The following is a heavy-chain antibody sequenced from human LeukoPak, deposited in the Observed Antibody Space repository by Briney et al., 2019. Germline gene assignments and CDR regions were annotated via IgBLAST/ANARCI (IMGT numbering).Heavy chain of an antibody. Sequence: PSETLSLTCAVYGGSFSGYYWSWIRQPPGKRLEWIGEINHSGSTNYNPSLKSRVTISVDTSKNQFSLKLSSVTAADTAVYYCARGGRVGNRPFDYWGQGTLVTVSS. CDR1: GGSFSGYY. CDR2: INHSGST. CDR3: ARGGRVGNRPFDY. V-gene: IGHV4-34*01. D-gene: IGHD6-6*01. J-gene: IGHJ4*02.